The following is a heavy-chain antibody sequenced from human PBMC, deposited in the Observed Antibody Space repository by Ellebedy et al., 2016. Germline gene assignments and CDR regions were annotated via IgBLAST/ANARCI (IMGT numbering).Heavy chain of an antibody. J-gene: IGHJ4*02. Sequence: ASVKVSXXASGYTFISYYMHWVRQAPGQGLEWMGIINCNSGNTMYAQKFQGRVTMTRDTSTSTVYMELSSLRSEDTAVYYCAREVTTGVGATEEWGQGTLVTVSS. V-gene: IGHV1-46*01. CDR2: INCNSGNT. CDR1: GYTFISYY. CDR3: AREVTTGVGATEE. D-gene: IGHD1-26*01.